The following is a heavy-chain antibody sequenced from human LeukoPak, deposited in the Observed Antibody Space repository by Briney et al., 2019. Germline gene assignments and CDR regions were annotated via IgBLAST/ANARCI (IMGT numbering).Heavy chain of an antibody. D-gene: IGHD6-19*01. V-gene: IGHV3-30*02. CDR3: AARERGIAVAGTD. CDR1: GFTFNTYG. Sequence: GGSLRLSCAASGFTFNTYGMHWVRRAPGKGLEWVAFIRYDGSNKYYADSVKGRFTISRDNSKNTLYLQMNSLRAEDTAVYYCAARERGIAVAGTDWGQGTLVTVSS. J-gene: IGHJ4*02. CDR2: IRYDGSNK.